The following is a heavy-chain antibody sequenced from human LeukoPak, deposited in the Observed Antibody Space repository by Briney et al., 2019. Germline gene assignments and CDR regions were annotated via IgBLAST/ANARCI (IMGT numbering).Heavy chain of an antibody. Sequence: GGSLRLSCAASGFTFSSYAMHWVLQAPGKGLEWVAVISYDGSNKYYADSVKGRFTISRDNSKNTLYLQMNSLRAEDTAVYYCARDPDIVLMVYAHTPYGMDVWGQGTTVTVSS. CDR2: ISYDGSNK. CDR3: ARDPDIVLMVYAHTPYGMDV. V-gene: IGHV3-30-3*01. J-gene: IGHJ6*02. D-gene: IGHD2-8*01. CDR1: GFTFSSYA.